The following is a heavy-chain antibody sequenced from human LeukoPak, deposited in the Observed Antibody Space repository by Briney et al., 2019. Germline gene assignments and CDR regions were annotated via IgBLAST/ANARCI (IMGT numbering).Heavy chain of an antibody. J-gene: IGHJ4*02. CDR1: GDTFSSYA. Sequence: SVKVSCKASGDTFSSYAISWVRQAPGQGLEWMGGIIPIFGTANYAQKFQGRVTITADESTSTAYMELSSLRSEDTAVYYCASYYYDSSGYYPKFDYWGQGTLVTVSS. CDR2: IIPIFGTA. D-gene: IGHD3-22*01. CDR3: ASYYYDSSGYYPKFDY. V-gene: IGHV1-69*13.